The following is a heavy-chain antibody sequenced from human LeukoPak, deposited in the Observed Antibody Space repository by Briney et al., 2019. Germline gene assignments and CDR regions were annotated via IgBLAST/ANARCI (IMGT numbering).Heavy chain of an antibody. CDR3: ARPGSTTFFYMDV. CDR1: GFTFSSYE. D-gene: IGHD2-2*01. V-gene: IGHV3-48*03. J-gene: IGHJ6*03. CDR2: ISSSGSTI. Sequence: PGGSLRLSCAASGFTFSSYEMNWVRQAPGKGLEWVSYISSSGSTIYYADSVKGRFTISRDNAKNSLYLQMNSLRAEDTAVYYCARPGSTTFFYMDVWGKGTTVTISS.